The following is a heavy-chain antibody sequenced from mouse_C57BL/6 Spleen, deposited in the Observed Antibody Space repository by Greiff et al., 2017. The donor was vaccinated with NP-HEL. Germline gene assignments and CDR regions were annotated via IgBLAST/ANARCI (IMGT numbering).Heavy chain of an antibody. CDR3: AREGLLRYLYYFDY. CDR1: GYSITSGYY. D-gene: IGHD1-1*01. V-gene: IGHV3-6*01. J-gene: IGHJ2*01. Sequence: DVKLQESGPGLVKPSQSLSLTCSVTGYSITSGYYWNWIRQFPGNKLEWMGYISYDGSNNYNPSLKNRISITRDTSKNQFFLKLNSVTTEDTATYYCAREGLLRYLYYFDYWGQGTTLTVSS. CDR2: ISYDGSN.